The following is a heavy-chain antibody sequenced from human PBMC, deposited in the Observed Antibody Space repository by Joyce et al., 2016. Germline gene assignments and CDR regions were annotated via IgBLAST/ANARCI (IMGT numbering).Heavy chain of an antibody. CDR1: GFTFSSYS. J-gene: IGHJ3*02. D-gene: IGHD4-17*01. CDR3: AKADYGDKIDAFDI. V-gene: IGHV3-48*01. CDR2: ISSSSSTI. Sequence: EVQLVESGGSLVQPGGSLRLSCAASGFTFSSYSMNWVRQAPGKGLEWVSYISSSSSTIYYADSVKGRFTISRDNAKNSLYLQMNSLRAEDTAVYYCAKADYGDKIDAFDIWGQGTMVTVSS.